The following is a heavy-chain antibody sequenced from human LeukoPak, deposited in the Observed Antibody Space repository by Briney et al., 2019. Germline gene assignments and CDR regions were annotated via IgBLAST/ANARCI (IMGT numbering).Heavy chain of an antibody. V-gene: IGHV3-21*04. J-gene: IGHJ3*02. CDR2: ISSSSSYM. CDR3: AKVARRPNDAFDI. CDR1: GFTFSDYS. Sequence: GGSLRLSCAASGFTFSDYSMNWVRQAPGKGLEWVSSISSSSSYMKYAESVRGRFTISRDNSKNTLYLQMNSLRAEDTAVYYCAKVARRPNDAFDIWGQGTMVTVSS.